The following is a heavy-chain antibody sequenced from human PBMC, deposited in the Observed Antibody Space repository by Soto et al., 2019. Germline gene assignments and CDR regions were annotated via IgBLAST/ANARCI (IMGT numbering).Heavy chain of an antibody. J-gene: IGHJ4*02. CDR3: ASQALSIVLVLGHYFVY. V-gene: IGHV4-59*08. D-gene: IGHD2-2*01. CDR2: IHYNGNT. Sequence: SETLSLTCTVSGDSISAYSWSWVRQPPGKGLEWIGNIHYNGNTKYNPSLKSRVSMSVDTSKNQFSLKLSSVTAADTAVYYCASQALSIVLVLGHYFVYWGQEALVAVSS. CDR1: GDSISAYS.